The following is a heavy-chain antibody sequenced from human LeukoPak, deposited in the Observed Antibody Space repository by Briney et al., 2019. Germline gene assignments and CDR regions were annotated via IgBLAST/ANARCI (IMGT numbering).Heavy chain of an antibody. CDR3: AREYYDSSGSPYFDY. Sequence: PGGSLRLSCAASGFTFSIYWMHWVRQAPGKGRVWVSRINSDGSSTTYGDSVKGRFTISRDDAKNTLYMYIHSLRAEDTAVYYCAREYYDSSGSPYFDYWGQGTLVTVSS. D-gene: IGHD3-22*01. J-gene: IGHJ4*02. CDR1: GFTFSIYW. CDR2: INSDGSST. V-gene: IGHV3-74*01.